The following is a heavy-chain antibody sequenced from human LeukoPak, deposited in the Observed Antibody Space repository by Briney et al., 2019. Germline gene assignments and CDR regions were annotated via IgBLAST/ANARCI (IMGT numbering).Heavy chain of an antibody. D-gene: IGHD3-9*01. CDR2: ISSSSSTI. CDR3: ARAPHYDILTGYPYYFDY. Sequence: PGGSLRLSCAASGFTFSSYSMNWVRQAPGKGLEWVSYISSSSSTIYYADSVKGRFTISRDNAKNSLYLQMNSLRAEDTAVYYCARAPHYDILTGYPYYFDYWGQGTLVTVSS. CDR1: GFTFSSYS. V-gene: IGHV3-48*01. J-gene: IGHJ4*02.